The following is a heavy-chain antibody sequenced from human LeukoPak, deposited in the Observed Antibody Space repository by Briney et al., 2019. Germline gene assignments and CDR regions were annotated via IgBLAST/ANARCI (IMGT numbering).Heavy chain of an antibody. V-gene: IGHV4-31*03. CDR1: GGSISSGGYC. Sequence: SQTLSLTCTVSGGSISSGGYCWSWIRQHPGKGLEWIGYIYYSGSTYYNPSLKSRVTISVDTSKNQFSLKLSSVTAADTAVYYCAREPGIAVAGTEWFDPWGQGTLVTVSS. CDR2: IYYSGST. D-gene: IGHD6-19*01. J-gene: IGHJ5*02. CDR3: AREPGIAVAGTEWFDP.